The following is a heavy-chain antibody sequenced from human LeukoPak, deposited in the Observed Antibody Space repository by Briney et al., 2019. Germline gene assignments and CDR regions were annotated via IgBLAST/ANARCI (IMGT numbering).Heavy chain of an antibody. D-gene: IGHD2-15*01. V-gene: IGHV3-23*01. Sequence: GGSLRLSCAASGFTFSSYAMSWVRQAPGKGLEWVSAISGSGGSTYYADSVKGRFTISRDNSKNTLYLQMNSLRAEDTAVYYCAKDVVTRYCSGGSGYPFDYWGQGTLVTVSS. CDR1: GFTFSSYA. CDR3: AKDVVTRYCSGGSGYPFDY. CDR2: ISGSGGST. J-gene: IGHJ4*02.